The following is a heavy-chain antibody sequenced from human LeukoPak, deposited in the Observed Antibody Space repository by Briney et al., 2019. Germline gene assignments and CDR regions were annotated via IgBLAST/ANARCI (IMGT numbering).Heavy chain of an antibody. Sequence: GASVKVSCKASGYTFTSYGISWVRQAPGQGLEWMGWISTYNGNTNYAHKFRGRVTLTTDTSTSTASMELRSLRSDDTAVYYCARDRRYDFWSGYYNYKYYYYGMDVWGQGTTVTVSS. V-gene: IGHV1-18*01. J-gene: IGHJ6*02. CDR2: ISTYNGNT. CDR3: ARDRRYDFWSGYYNYKYYYYGMDV. D-gene: IGHD3-3*01. CDR1: GYTFTSYG.